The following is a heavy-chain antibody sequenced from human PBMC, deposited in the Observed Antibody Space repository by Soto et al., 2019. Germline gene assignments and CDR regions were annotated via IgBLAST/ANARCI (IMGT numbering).Heavy chain of an antibody. J-gene: IGHJ6*03. Sequence: GGSLRLSCAASGFTFSSYSMNWVRQAPGKGLEWVSSISSSSSYIYYADSVKGRFTISRDNSKNTLYLQMSSLRAEDTAVYYCAKRARPDVYYTDFCGKGIMVTVSS. V-gene: IGHV3-21*01. D-gene: IGHD6-6*01. CDR1: GFTFSSYS. CDR2: ISSSSSYI. CDR3: AKRARPDVYYTDF.